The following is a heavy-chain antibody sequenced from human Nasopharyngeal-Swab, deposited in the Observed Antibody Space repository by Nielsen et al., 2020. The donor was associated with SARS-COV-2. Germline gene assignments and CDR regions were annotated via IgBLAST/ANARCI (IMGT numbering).Heavy chain of an antibody. CDR3: AKDRGRSSSRAFDY. CDR1: GFTFSSYG. V-gene: IGHV3-33*06. D-gene: IGHD6-6*01. Sequence: SLKISCAASGFTFSSYGMHWVRQAPGKGLEWVAVIWYDGSNKYYADSVKGRFTISRDNSKNTLYLQMNSLRAEDTAVYYCAKDRGRSSSRAFDYWGQGTLVTVSS. J-gene: IGHJ4*02. CDR2: IWYDGSNK.